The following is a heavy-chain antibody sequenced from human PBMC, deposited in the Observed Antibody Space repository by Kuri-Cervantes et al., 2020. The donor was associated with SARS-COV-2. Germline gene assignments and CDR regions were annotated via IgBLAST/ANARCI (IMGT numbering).Heavy chain of an antibody. CDR1: GFTFSSNA. Sequence: GESLKISCAASGFTFSSNAMTWVRQAPGKGLEWVSGISGSGRNTYYADSVKGRFTISRDNSKNTLHLQMNSLRAEDTAVYYCAKGWNSLDPWGQGTLVTVSS. CDR2: ISGSGRNT. V-gene: IGHV3-23*01. CDR3: AKGWNSLDP. J-gene: IGHJ5*02. D-gene: IGHD1-1*01.